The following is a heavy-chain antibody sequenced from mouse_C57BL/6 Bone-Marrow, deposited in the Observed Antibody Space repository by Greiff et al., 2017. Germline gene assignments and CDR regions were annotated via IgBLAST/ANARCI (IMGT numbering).Heavy chain of an antibody. J-gene: IGHJ1*03. CDR3: TRDVTFDD. Sequence: EVQLVQSGAGLVKPGGSVKFSCAASGFNINGDAMPWVRQTPEKRLEWVGRIGDGGGYTYYPYKLQGRVTISTDNATNNVYLQISNLKSEDTAVYYCTRDVTFDDWGKGTTVTVSS. CDR1: GFNINGDA. D-gene: IGHD2-12*01. CDR2: IGDGGGYT. V-gene: IGHV5-4*01.